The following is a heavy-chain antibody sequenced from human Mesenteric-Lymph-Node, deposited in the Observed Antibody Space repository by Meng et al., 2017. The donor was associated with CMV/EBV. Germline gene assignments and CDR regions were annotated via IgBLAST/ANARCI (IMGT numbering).Heavy chain of an antibody. CDR3: ARDPVRHDYGDPTDRFDP. V-gene: IGHV1-2*02. CDR2: INSNSGGT. CDR1: GYTFTNYY. D-gene: IGHD4-17*01. Sequence: ASVKVSCKASGYTFTNYYIQWVRQAPGQGLEWMGWINSNSGGTKYAQKFQGRVTMTRDTSISTAYMELSRLRSDDTAVYYCARDPVRHDYGDPTDRFDPWGQGTLVTVSS. J-gene: IGHJ5*02.